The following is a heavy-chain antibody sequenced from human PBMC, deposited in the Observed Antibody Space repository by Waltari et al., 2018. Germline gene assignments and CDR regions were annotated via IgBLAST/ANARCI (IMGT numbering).Heavy chain of an antibody. CDR1: GGPISRYY. Sequence: QVQLQESGPGLVKPSETLSLTRTVPGGPISRYYWSWIRQPPGKGLESVGFIYYSGSTNYNPSLKSRVTISVDTSKNQFSLKLSSVTAADTAVYYCARGEYYFDYWGQGTLVTVSS. J-gene: IGHJ4*02. D-gene: IGHD3-16*01. CDR3: ARGEYYFDY. CDR2: IYYSGST. V-gene: IGHV4-59*01.